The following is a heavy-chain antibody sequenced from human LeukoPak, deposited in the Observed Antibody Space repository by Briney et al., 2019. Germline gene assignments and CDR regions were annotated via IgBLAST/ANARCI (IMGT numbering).Heavy chain of an antibody. CDR2: IRYDGSNQ. Sequence: PGGYLRPSCPASGFTFSSYGMHWVREAPGKGLGWVAFIRYDGSNQYYADSVKGRFTISRDNSKNALYLQMNSLRAEDTAVYYCAKNFVDTAMTYFDYWGQGNLGTVSS. CDR3: AKNFVDTAMTYFDY. V-gene: IGHV3-30*02. CDR1: GFTFSSYG. J-gene: IGHJ4*02. D-gene: IGHD5-18*01.